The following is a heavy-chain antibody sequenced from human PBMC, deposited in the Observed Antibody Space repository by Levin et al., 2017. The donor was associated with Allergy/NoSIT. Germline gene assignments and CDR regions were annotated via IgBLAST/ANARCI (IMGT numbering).Heavy chain of an antibody. Sequence: ASVKVSCKASGYTFTSYGISWVRQAPGQGLEWMGWISAYNGNTNYAQKLQGRVTMTTDTSTSTAYMELRSLRSDDTAVYYCARDRGYCSGGSCYSDDAFDIWGQGTMVTVSS. CDR2: ISAYNGNT. CDR3: ARDRGYCSGGSCYSDDAFDI. V-gene: IGHV1-18*01. J-gene: IGHJ3*02. CDR1: GYTFTSYG. D-gene: IGHD2-15*01.